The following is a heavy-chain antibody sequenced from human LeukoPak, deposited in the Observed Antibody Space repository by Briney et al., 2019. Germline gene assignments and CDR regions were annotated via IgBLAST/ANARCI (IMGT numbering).Heavy chain of an antibody. J-gene: IGHJ4*02. Sequence: SETLSLTCTVSGGSISSDYWQWIRQPPGKGLEWIGYIYNSGSNNYNPSLKSRVTISIDTSKSQFSLKLASVTAADTAVYYCATRGYWGQGTLVTVS. CDR3: ATRGY. CDR1: GGSISSDY. V-gene: IGHV4-59*08. D-gene: IGHD3-10*01. CDR2: IYNSGSN.